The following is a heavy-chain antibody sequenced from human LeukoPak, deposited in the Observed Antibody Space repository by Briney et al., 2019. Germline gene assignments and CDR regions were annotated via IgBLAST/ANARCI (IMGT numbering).Heavy chain of an antibody. D-gene: IGHD2-15*01. J-gene: IGHJ5*02. CDR3: ARGACSGGSCYYWFDL. V-gene: IGHV1-69*13. CDR1: GGTFSSYA. Sequence: GASVKVSCKASGGTFSSYAISWVRQAPGQGLEWMGGIIPIFGTANYAQKFQGRVTITADESTSTAYMELSSLRSEDTAVYYCARGACSGGSCYYWFDLWGQGTLVTVSS. CDR2: IIPIFGTA.